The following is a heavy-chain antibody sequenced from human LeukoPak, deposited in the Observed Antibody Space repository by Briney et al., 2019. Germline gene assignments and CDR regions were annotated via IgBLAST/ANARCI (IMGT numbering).Heavy chain of an antibody. Sequence: GGSLRLSCAASGFTFSSYAMSWVRQAPGKGLEWVANIKQDGSEKYYVDSVKGRFTISRDNAKNSLYLQMNSLRAEDTAVYYCTYFDHWGQGTLVTVSS. V-gene: IGHV3-7*01. J-gene: IGHJ4*02. CDR1: GFTFSSYA. CDR3: TYFDH. CDR2: IKQDGSEK.